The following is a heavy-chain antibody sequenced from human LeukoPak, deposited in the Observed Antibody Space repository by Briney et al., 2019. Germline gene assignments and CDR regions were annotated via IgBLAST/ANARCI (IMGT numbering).Heavy chain of an antibody. V-gene: IGHV4-31*03. Sequence: SQTLSLTCTVSGDYISRGEYYWSWIRQPPGKGLEWIGYIYYSGTTYYNPSLESRVTISVDTSKNQFSLKLSSVTAADTAVYYCARHHDYGDFTGVSYFDYWGQGTLVTVSS. CDR3: ARHHDYGDFTGVSYFDY. J-gene: IGHJ4*02. CDR2: IYYSGTT. D-gene: IGHD4-17*01. CDR1: GDYISRGEYY.